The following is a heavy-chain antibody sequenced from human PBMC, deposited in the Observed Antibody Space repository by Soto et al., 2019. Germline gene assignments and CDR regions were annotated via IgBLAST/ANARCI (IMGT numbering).Heavy chain of an antibody. J-gene: IGHJ5*02. V-gene: IGHV3-7*03. Sequence: EVQLVESGGGLVQPGGSLRLSCAASGFTFGNYWMSWVRQAPGMGLQWVASIKEDGSEKYYVDSVKGRFTISRDNAKNSLYLLMNSLRAEDTAVYYCARFRSLDPWGQGILVTVSS. CDR2: IKEDGSEK. D-gene: IGHD3-10*01. CDR3: ARFRSLDP. CDR1: GFTFGNYW.